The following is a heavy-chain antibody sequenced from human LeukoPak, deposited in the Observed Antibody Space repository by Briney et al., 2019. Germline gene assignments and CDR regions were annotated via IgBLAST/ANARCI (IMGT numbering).Heavy chain of an antibody. D-gene: IGHD6-13*01. CDR1: GGSISSGGYY. CDR2: IYYSGST. J-gene: IGHJ5*02. CDR3: ARAPYSSSWYWFDP. Sequence: SETLSLTCTVSGGSISSGGYYWSWIRQHPGKGLEWIGYIYYSGSTYYNPSLKSRVTISVDTSKNQFSLKLSSVTAADTAVYYCARAPYSSSWYWFDPWGQGTLVTVSS. V-gene: IGHV4-31*03.